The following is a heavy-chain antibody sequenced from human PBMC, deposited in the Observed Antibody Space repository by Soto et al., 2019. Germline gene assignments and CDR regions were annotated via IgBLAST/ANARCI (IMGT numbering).Heavy chain of an antibody. CDR2: ISDDGSTA. V-gene: IGHV3-74*01. CDR1: GFTFSAYW. J-gene: IGHJ4*02. Sequence: GGSLRLSCSVSGFTFSAYWMHWVRQVPGKGLTWVSRISDDGSTATYADSVKGRFVISGDNAKNSLYLEMNTLRADDSGLYYCARGPRVSSTGTGAYWGRGTLVTVSS. D-gene: IGHD1-1*01. CDR3: ARGPRVSSTGTGAY.